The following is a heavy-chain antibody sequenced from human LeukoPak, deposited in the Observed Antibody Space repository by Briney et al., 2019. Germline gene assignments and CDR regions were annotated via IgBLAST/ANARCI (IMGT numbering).Heavy chain of an antibody. V-gene: IGHV3-74*01. D-gene: IGHD3-10*01. CDR2: INTDGNST. J-gene: IGHJ5*02. CDR1: GFTSSSYW. CDR3: ARVPLGEFKGFDP. Sequence: PGGSLRLSCAASGFTSSSYWMHWVRQVPGKGLVWVSRINTDGNSTRYADSVKGRFTISRDNAKNTLYLQMNSLRAEDTAVYYCARVPLGEFKGFDPWGQGTLVTVSS.